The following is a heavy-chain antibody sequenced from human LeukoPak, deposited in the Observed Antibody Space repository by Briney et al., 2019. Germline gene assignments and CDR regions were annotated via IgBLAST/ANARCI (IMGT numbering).Heavy chain of an antibody. Sequence: SVKLSCKTYVGTISSRSISGVPQAPGRGLEWMGRITPMFDTTYYAQNFQGRVMITADKSTSTAYMHLSGLTSDDTAVYFCARWAGIAQVPTALREGRYDYWGQGTLVTVSS. V-gene: IGHV1-69*06. J-gene: IGHJ4*02. CDR1: VGTISSRS. CDR3: ARWAGIAQVPTALREGRYDY. CDR2: ITPMFDTT. D-gene: IGHD3-16*01.